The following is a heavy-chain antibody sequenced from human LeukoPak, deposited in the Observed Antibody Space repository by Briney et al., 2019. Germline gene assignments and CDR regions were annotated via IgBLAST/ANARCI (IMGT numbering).Heavy chain of an antibody. CDR2: ITRDGSLT. V-gene: IGHV3-74*01. D-gene: IGHD3-16*01. CDR1: GFTVSTSY. CDR3: AKLISPYDS. J-gene: IGHJ5*02. Sequence: GGSLRLSCAASGFTVSTSYMHWVRQASGKGLVWVSRITRDGSLTNYADSVKGRFTISRDNSKNTLYLQMNSLRVEDTAVYYCAKLISPYDSWGQGTLVLVSS.